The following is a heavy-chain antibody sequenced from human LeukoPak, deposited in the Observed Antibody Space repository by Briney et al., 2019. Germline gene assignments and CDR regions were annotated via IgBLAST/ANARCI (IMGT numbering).Heavy chain of an antibody. J-gene: IGHJ6*02. Sequence: PSETLSLTCTVSGGSISSGDYYWSWIRQPPGKGLEWIGEINHSGSTNYNPSLKSRVTISVDTSKNQFSLKLSSVTAADTAVYYCARGLDYYYYYYGMDVWGQGTTVTVSS. V-gene: IGHV4-39*07. D-gene: IGHD1-1*01. CDR1: GGSISSGDYY. CDR3: ARGLDYYYYYYGMDV. CDR2: INHSGST.